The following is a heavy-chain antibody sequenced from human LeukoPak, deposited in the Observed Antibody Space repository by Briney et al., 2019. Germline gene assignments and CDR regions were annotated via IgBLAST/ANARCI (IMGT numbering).Heavy chain of an antibody. J-gene: IGHJ6*03. V-gene: IGHV1-2*02. CDR3: ATIRGGHYYYYYMDV. D-gene: IGHD3-16*01. Sequence: ASVKVSCKASGYTFTGYYMHWVRQAPGQGLEWMGWINPNSGGTNYAQKFQGRVTMTRDTSISTAYMELSRLRSDDTAVYYCATIRGGHYYYYYMDVWGKGTTSPSP. CDR1: GYTFTGYY. CDR2: INPNSGGT.